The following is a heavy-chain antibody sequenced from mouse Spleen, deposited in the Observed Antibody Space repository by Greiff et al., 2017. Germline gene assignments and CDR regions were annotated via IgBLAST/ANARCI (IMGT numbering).Heavy chain of an antibody. V-gene: IGHV5-17*01. Sequence: EVQLVESGGGLVKPGGSLKLSCAASGFTFSDYGMHWVRQAPEKGLEWVAYISSGSSTIYYADTVKGRFTISRDNAKNTLFLQMTSLRSEDTAMYYCARSLVSLMDYWGQGTSVTVSS. CDR3: ARSLVSLMDY. D-gene: IGHD2-10*02. J-gene: IGHJ4*01. CDR1: GFTFSDYG. CDR2: ISSGSSTI.